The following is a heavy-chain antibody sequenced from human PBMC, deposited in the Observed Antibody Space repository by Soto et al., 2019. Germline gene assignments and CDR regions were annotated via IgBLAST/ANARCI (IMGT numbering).Heavy chain of an antibody. V-gene: IGHV1-3*04. D-gene: IGHD2-21*01. Sequence: ASVKVSCKASGYTFTYFSIHWVRRAPGQSLEWMGWINTDNRNTKYSQKFQVRVTITRDTSAPTAYMELHSLTSEDTAVYYFASVDRNGVYAMEDSGKATTVTVSS. CDR1: GYTFTYFS. CDR2: INTDNRNT. CDR3: ASVDRNGVYAMED. J-gene: IGHJ6*04.